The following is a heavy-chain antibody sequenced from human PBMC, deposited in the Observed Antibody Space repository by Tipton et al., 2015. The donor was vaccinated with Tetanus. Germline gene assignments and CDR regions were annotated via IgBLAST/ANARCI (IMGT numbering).Heavy chain of an antibody. D-gene: IGHD2-8*01. CDR1: GYIFNNYW. CDR2: IYPGDSDT. Sequence: QLVQSGGEVKKPGESLKISCKGSGYIFNNYWIGWVRQKPGKGLEWMGIIYPGDSDTRYSPSFQGQVTIPVDKSINTAYLPWGSLKASDTSMFYCARAHCTDGVCNFGFWGQGALVTVAS. J-gene: IGHJ4*02. V-gene: IGHV5-51*01. CDR3: ARAHCTDGVCNFGF.